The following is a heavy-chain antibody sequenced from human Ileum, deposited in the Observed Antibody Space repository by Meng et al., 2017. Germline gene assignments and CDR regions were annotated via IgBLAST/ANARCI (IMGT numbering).Heavy chain of an antibody. CDR2: IYYSGTI. CDR1: GVYIRRGFYH. V-gene: IGHV4-31*03. Sequence: SGPGPVKPLQTLSLTCTVSGVYIRRGFYHWNWIRQHPAKGLEWIGSIYYSGTIYYNPSLKSRVTISLDTSKNQFSLNLSSVTAADTAVYYCARDRFSSGSSNWFDPWGQGTLVTVSS. J-gene: IGHJ5*02. CDR3: ARDRFSSGSSNWFDP. D-gene: IGHD3-10*01.